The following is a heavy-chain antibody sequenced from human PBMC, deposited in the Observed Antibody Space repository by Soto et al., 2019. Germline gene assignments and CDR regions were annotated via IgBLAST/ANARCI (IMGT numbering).Heavy chain of an antibody. CDR1: GYTFTSYD. Sequence: GASVKVSCKASGYTFTSYDINWVRQATGQGLEWMGWMNPNSGNTGYAQKFQGRVTMTRNTSISTAYMELSSLRSEDTAVYYCARAVVDSGDYSNKRWYYYYMDVWGKGTTVTVSS. J-gene: IGHJ6*03. D-gene: IGHD4-4*01. CDR3: ARAVVDSGDYSNKRWYYYYMDV. V-gene: IGHV1-8*01. CDR2: MNPNSGNT.